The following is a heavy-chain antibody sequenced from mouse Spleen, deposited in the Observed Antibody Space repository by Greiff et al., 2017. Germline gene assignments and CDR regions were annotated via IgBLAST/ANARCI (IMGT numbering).Heavy chain of an antibody. CDR1: GFTFSSYA. Sequence: DVMLVESGGGLVKPGGSLKLSCAASGFTFSSYAMSWVRQTPEKRLEWVATISSGGSYTYYPDSVKGRFTISRDNAKNTLYLQMSSLRSEDTAMYYCASTATHAMDYWGQGTSVTVSS. CDR2: ISSGGSYT. J-gene: IGHJ4*01. CDR3: ASTATHAMDY. V-gene: IGHV5-9-1*01. D-gene: IGHD1-2*01.